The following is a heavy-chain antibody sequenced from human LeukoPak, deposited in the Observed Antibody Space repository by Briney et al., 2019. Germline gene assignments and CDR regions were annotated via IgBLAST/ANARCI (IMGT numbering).Heavy chain of an antibody. CDR1: GGSISSYY. D-gene: IGHD1/OR15-1a*01. J-gene: IGHJ4*02. V-gene: IGHV4-59*12. Sequence: SETLSLTCTVSGGSISSYYWSWIRQPPGKGLEWIGYIYYSGSTNYNPSLKSRVTISVDTSKNQFSLKLSSVTAADTAVYYCARGALGLAAGTHDYWGQGILVTVSS. CDR3: ARGALGLAAGTHDY. CDR2: IYYSGST.